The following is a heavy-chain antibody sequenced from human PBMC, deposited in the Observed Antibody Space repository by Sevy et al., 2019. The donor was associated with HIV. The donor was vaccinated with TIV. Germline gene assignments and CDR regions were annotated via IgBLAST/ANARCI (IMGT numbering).Heavy chain of an antibody. CDR1: GFTFSSYS. V-gene: IGHV3-21*01. J-gene: IGHJ5*02. CDR2: ISSSSGYI. D-gene: IGHD3-3*01. Sequence: GGSLRLSCAASGFTFSSYSMNWVRQAPGKGLEWVSSISSSSGYIYYADSVKGRFTISRDNAKNSLYLQMNSLRAEDTAVHYCARDLRSITIFGGPYGQFDPWGQGTLVTVSS. CDR3: ARDLRSITIFGGPYGQFDP.